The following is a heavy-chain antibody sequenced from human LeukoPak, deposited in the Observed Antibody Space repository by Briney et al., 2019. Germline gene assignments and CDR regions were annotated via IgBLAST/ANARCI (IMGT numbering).Heavy chain of an antibody. Sequence: PGGSLTLSCKASGFTFTNYYMSWIRQTPGKGLEWVAYISNSGNSRYYGDSVKGRFTVSRDNAKNSLYLQMNSPRAEDTAIYYCARDHYDSSSYYGVDPWGQGILVTVAS. J-gene: IGHJ5*02. CDR3: ARDHYDSSSYYGVDP. D-gene: IGHD3-22*01. CDR1: GFTFTNYY. V-gene: IGHV3-11*01. CDR2: ISNSGNSR.